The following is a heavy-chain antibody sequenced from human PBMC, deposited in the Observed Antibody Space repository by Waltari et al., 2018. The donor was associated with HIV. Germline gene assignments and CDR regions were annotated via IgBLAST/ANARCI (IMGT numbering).Heavy chain of an antibody. CDR2: IYSGGST. CDR3: ARGFGCGGDCYYFDY. J-gene: IGHJ4*02. CDR1: GFSVSRHY. D-gene: IGHD2-21*02. Sequence: EVQLVESGGGLIQPGGSLRLSCAASGFSVSRHYISWGRQAPGKGLEWVAVIYSGGSTYYADSVEGRVTISRDNSKNTLYLQMNSLRAEDTAVYYCARGFGCGGDCYYFDYWGQGTLVTVSS. V-gene: IGHV3-53*01.